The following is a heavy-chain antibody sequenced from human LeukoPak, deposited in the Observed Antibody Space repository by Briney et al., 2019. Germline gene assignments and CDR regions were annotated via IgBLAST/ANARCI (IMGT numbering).Heavy chain of an antibody. J-gene: IGHJ6*03. CDR2: INPNSGGT. V-gene: IGHV1-2*02. CDR1: VYMFTGYY. CDR3: ASVVAVTGTPVYYMDV. D-gene: IGHD6-19*01. Sequence: ASVKVSCKASVYMFTGYYMHWVRQAPGQGLAWMEWINPNSGGTNYAQKFQGRDTMTRDTSDTTAYMDLIRLRSDDAAVYYCASVVAVTGTPVYYMDVWGKGTTVTVSS.